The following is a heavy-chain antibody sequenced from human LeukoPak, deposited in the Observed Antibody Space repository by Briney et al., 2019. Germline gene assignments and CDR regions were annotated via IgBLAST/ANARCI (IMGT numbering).Heavy chain of an antibody. Sequence: GGSLRLSCAASGFTFSSYAMYWVRQAPGKGLEWVAVISYDGSDKFYADSVKGRFTISRDSSKNTLYLQMNSLRPEDTAVYYCASLPVVVVAADNINYYMDVWGKGTTVTVSS. CDR1: GFTFSSYA. J-gene: IGHJ6*03. D-gene: IGHD2-15*01. V-gene: IGHV3-30*04. CDR3: ASLPVVVVAADNINYYMDV. CDR2: ISYDGSDK.